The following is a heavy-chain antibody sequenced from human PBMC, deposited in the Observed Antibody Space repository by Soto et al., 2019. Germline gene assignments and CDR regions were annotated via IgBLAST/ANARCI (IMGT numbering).Heavy chain of an antibody. CDR1: GFTFSSYA. CDR2: ISYDGSNK. J-gene: IGHJ4*02. Sequence: GGSLRLSCAASGFTFSSYAMHWVRQAPGKGLEWVAVISYDGSNKYYADSVKGRFTISRDNSKNTLYLQMNSLRAEDTAVYYCARDSDFWSGYYMGGLDYWGQGTLVTVSS. V-gene: IGHV3-30-3*01. D-gene: IGHD3-3*01. CDR3: ARDSDFWSGYYMGGLDY.